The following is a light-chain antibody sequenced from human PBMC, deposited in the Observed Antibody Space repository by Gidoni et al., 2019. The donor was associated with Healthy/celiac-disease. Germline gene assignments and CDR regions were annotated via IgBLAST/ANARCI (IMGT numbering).Light chain of an antibody. CDR1: QSVSSSY. V-gene: IGKV3-20*01. J-gene: IGKJ3*01. CDR2: GAS. Sequence: ETVFTQSPGTLSLSPGERATLSCRASQSVSSSYLAWYQQKPGQAPRLLIYGASSRATGIPDRFSGSGSGTDFTLTISRLDPEDFAVYYCQQYGSSVTFGPGTKVDIK. CDR3: QQYGSSVT.